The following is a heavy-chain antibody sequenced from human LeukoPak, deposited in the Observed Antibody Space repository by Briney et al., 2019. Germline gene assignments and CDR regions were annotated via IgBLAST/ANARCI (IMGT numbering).Heavy chain of an antibody. D-gene: IGHD2-2*01. Sequence: LSGRSLRLSCAASGFTFDDYAMHWVRQAPGKGLEWVSGITWNSGSIAYAHSVKGRFTISRDNAKNSLYLQMNSLRAEDTALYYCAKDIASSRGGFDYWGQGTLVTVSS. CDR1: GFTFDDYA. CDR2: ITWNSGSI. J-gene: IGHJ4*02. CDR3: AKDIASSRGGFDY. V-gene: IGHV3-9*01.